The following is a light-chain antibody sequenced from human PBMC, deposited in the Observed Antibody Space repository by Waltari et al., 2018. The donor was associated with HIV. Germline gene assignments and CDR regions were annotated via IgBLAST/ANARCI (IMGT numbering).Light chain of an antibody. CDR3: QAWDSDTVI. CDR1: RLRDRY. Sequence: SYELPQPPSVSVSPGQTDTLPCSAARLRDRYVCWYQQKAGQSPVLVLYQDNKRPSGIPARFSGSNSGNTATLTISGTQSLDEADYYCQAWDSDTVIFGGGTTLTVL. CDR2: QDN. J-gene: IGLJ2*01. V-gene: IGLV3-1*01.